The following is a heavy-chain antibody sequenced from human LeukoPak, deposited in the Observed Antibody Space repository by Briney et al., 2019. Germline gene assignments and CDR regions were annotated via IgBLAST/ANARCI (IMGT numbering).Heavy chain of an antibody. CDR3: ARPRISRGNWFDP. J-gene: IGHJ5*02. D-gene: IGHD3-3*02. Sequence: TGGSLRLSCAASGFTFSSYSMNWVRQAPGKGLEWVSYISSSSSTIYYADSVKGRFTISRDNAKNSLYLQMNSLRAEDTAVYYCARPRISRGNWFDPWGQGTLVTVSS. CDR1: GFTFSSYS. V-gene: IGHV3-48*01. CDR2: ISSSSSTI.